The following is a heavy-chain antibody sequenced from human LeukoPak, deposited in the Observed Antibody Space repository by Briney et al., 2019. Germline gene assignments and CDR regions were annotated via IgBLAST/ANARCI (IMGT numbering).Heavy chain of an antibody. D-gene: IGHD1-7*01. J-gene: IGHJ4*02. Sequence: AAVKVSCKASGYSFTSYGITWVRQAPGQGLEWLGWISASNGNTNYAQKLQGRVTMTSDASTSTAYMDLRSLTPDDTAFYYCARYPLSYTGNWHYFFDYWGQGTLLTVSS. CDR3: ARYPLSYTGNWHYFFDY. CDR2: ISASNGNT. CDR1: GYSFTSYG. V-gene: IGHV1-18*01.